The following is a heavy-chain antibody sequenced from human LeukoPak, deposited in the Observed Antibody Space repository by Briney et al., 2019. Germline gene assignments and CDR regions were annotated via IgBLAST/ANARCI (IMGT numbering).Heavy chain of an antibody. J-gene: IGHJ4*02. Sequence: LRLSCAAAGFTFDDYAMHWVRQAPGKGLEWVSGISWNSGSIGYADSVKGRFTISRDNAKNSLYLQMNSLRAEDTALYYCAKDRSQYSSSWYYFDYWGQGTLVTVSS. CDR2: ISWNSGSI. D-gene: IGHD6-13*01. CDR1: GFTFDDYA. CDR3: AKDRSQYSSSWYYFDY. V-gene: IGHV3-9*01.